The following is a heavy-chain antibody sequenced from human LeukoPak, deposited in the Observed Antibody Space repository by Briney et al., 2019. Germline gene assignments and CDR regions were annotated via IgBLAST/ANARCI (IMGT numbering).Heavy chain of an antibody. CDR1: GGSISSSSYY. V-gene: IGHV4-39*07. CDR3: ARSKITIFGVVADFDY. Sequence: SETLSLTCTVSGGSISSSSYYWGWIRQPPGKGLEWIGSIYYSGSTNYNPSLKSRVTMSVDTSKNQFSLKLSSVTAADTAVYYCARSKITIFGVVADFDYWGQGTLVTVSS. CDR2: IYYSGST. J-gene: IGHJ4*02. D-gene: IGHD3-3*01.